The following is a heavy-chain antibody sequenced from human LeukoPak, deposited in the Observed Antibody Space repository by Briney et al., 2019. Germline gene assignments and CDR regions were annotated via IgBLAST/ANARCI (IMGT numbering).Heavy chain of an antibody. CDR1: GGSFSGYY. D-gene: IGHD1-26*01. J-gene: IGHJ4*02. CDR2: INHSGST. CDR3: ARHEWELCFDY. Sequence: SETLSLACAVYGGSFSGYYWSWIRQPPGKGLEWIGEINHSGSTNYNPSLKSRVTISVDTSKNQFSLKLSSVTAADTAVYYCARHEWELCFDYWGQGTLVTVSS. V-gene: IGHV4-34*01.